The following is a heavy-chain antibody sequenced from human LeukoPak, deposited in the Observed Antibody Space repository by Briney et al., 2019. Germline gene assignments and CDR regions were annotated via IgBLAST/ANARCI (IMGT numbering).Heavy chain of an antibody. V-gene: IGHV4-59*12. CDR1: GGSITSYY. Sequence: SETLSLTCTVSGGSITSYYWSWIRQPPGKGLEWIGYLYYSVGTNYNPSLKSRVTISGDTSKNRFSLRLTSVTAADTAVYYCARGGDRSGYYYSYWGQGTLVTVSS. CDR3: ARGGDRSGYYYSY. D-gene: IGHD3-22*01. J-gene: IGHJ4*02. CDR2: LYYSVGT.